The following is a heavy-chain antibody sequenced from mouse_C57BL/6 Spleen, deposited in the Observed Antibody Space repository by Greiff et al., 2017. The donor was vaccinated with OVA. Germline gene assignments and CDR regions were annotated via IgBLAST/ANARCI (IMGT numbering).Heavy chain of an antibody. CDR2: INPYNGGT. Sequence: VQLQQSGPVLVKPGASVKMSCKASGYTFTDYYMNWVKQSPGKSLEWIGVINPYNGGTSYNQKFKGKATLTVDKSSSTAYMELNSLTSEDSAVYYCARSGTGTTWYCGGWGKGTTVTVSS. V-gene: IGHV1-19*01. CDR1: GYTFTDYY. D-gene: IGHD4-1*01. J-gene: IGHJ1*03. CDR3: ARSGTGTTWYCGG.